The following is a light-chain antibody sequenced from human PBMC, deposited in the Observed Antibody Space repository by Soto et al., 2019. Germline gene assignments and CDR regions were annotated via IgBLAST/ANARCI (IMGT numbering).Light chain of an antibody. CDR3: QQYKSYPWT. Sequence: DIQMTQSPSTLSASVGDRVTITCRASQSISSWLAWYQQKPGKAPRLLIYMASSLESGVPSRFSGSGSGTEFTLTIRSLQPDDFATYYCQQYKSYPWTFGQGTKVEIK. CDR2: MAS. J-gene: IGKJ1*01. V-gene: IGKV1-5*03. CDR1: QSISSW.